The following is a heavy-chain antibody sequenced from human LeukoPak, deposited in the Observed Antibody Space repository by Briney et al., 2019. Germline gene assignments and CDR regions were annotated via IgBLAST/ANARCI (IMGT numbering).Heavy chain of an antibody. D-gene: IGHD4-17*01. Sequence: GGSLRLSCAASGFTFSSYSMNWVRQAPGKGLEWVSYISSSSTIYYADSVKGRFTLSRDNAKNSLYLQMNSLRAEDTAVYYCARDLTTVTTYGTSDYWGQGTLVTVSS. CDR3: ARDLTTVTTYGTSDY. V-gene: IGHV3-48*01. CDR2: ISSSSTI. J-gene: IGHJ4*02. CDR1: GFTFSSYS.